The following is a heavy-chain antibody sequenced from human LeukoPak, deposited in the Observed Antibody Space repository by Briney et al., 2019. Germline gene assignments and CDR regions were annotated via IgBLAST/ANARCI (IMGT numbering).Heavy chain of an antibody. CDR1: GFTFSSYA. CDR2: ISGSGGST. J-gene: IGHJ4*02. V-gene: IGHV3-23*01. D-gene: IGHD2-8*02. CDR3: ATYRQVLLPFES. Sequence: GGSLRLSCAASGFTFSSYAMSWVRQAPGKGLESVSIISGSGGSTYYADSVRGRFTISRDNSKSTLSLQMNSLRAEDTAIYYCATYRQVLLPFESWGQGTLVTVSS.